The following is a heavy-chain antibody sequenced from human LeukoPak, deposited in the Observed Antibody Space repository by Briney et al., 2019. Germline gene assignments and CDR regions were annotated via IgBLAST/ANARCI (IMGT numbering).Heavy chain of an antibody. J-gene: IGHJ4*02. CDR1: GFTFSSYA. CDR3: AKHQEGRRIHSSGYYRC. Sequence: EGSLRLSCAASGFTFSSYAMSWVRQAPGKGLEWVSAISGSGGSTYYADSVKGRFTISRDNSKDTLYLQMNSLRAEDTAVYYCAKHQEGRRIHSSGYYRCWGQGTLVTVSS. V-gene: IGHV3-23*01. D-gene: IGHD3-22*01. CDR2: ISGSGGST.